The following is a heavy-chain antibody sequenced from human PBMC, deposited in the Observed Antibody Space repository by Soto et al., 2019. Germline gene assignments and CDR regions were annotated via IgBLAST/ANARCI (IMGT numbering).Heavy chain of an antibody. CDR3: ARHRILWGNPMTTVISNDSFDI. V-gene: IGHV3-73*01. D-gene: IGHD4-4*01. J-gene: IGHJ3*02. Sequence: EVQLVESGGGLVQPGGSLTISRVASGFTFSVSAMHWVRQASGKGLEWVGRMKSKGNNYATAYAASVQGRFTISRESSENTTDMHIHSLKMEDTAVYFCARHRILWGNPMTTVISNDSFDIWGQGTLVTVSS. CDR2: MKSKGNNYAT. CDR1: GFTFSVSA.